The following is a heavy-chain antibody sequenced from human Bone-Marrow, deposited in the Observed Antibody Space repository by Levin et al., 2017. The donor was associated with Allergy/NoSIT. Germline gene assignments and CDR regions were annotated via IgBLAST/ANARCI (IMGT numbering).Heavy chain of an antibody. Sequence: GESLKISCAASGFAFNYYYMTWVRQAPGKGLEWVANIKYDGSEKFYVDSVEGRFTISRDNAKNSLYLEMNSLRTEDTGIYFCARDLGYYGHKNRYVAEGTVWGQGTLVTVSS. CDR2: IKYDGSEK. J-gene: IGHJ4*02. V-gene: IGHV3-7*01. CDR1: GFAFNYYY. CDR3: ARDLGYYGHKNRYVAEGTV. D-gene: IGHD3-10*01.